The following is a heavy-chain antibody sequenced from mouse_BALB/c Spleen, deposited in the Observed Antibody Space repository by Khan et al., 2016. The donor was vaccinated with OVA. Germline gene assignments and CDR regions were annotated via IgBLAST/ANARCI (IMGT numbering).Heavy chain of an antibody. Sequence: EVELVESGAELVKPGASVKLSCTASGVNIRDTYFHWVNQRPEQGLEWIGRIAPANGNTQYDPKFQGQATITSDTSTNTSYLQLNSLTSEDTAVYYCARPSDDTGDFEVWGAGTTVTVSS. CDR3: ARPSDDTGDFEV. CDR2: IAPANGNT. J-gene: IGHJ1*01. D-gene: IGHD6-1*01. CDR1: GVNIRDTY. V-gene: IGHV14-3*02.